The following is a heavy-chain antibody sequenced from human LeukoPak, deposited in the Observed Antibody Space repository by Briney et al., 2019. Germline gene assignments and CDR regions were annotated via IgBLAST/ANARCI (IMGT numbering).Heavy chain of an antibody. CDR1: GGSFSGYC. J-gene: IGHJ6*02. CDR2: INHSGST. CDR3: ARGGLRYFDWLPSMDV. D-gene: IGHD3-9*01. V-gene: IGHV4-34*01. Sequence: SETLSLTCAVYGGSFSGYCWSWIRQPPGKGLEWIGEINHSGSTNYNPSLKSRVTISVDTSKNQFSLKLSSVTAADTAVYYCARGGLRYFDWLPSMDVWGQGTTVTVSS.